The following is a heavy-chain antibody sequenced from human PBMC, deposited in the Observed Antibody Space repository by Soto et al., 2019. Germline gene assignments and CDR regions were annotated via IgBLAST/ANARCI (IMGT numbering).Heavy chain of an antibody. CDR1: GYTFTSYA. Sequence: ASVKVFCKASGYTFTSYAMHWVRQAPGQRLEWMGWINAGNGNTKYSQKIQGRVTVTRDTSASTAYMELSSLRSEDTAVYYCEIYRGRWFDYWGQGTLVTVSS. CDR2: INAGNGNT. D-gene: IGHD5-12*01. V-gene: IGHV1-3*01. J-gene: IGHJ5*01. CDR3: EIYRGRWFDY.